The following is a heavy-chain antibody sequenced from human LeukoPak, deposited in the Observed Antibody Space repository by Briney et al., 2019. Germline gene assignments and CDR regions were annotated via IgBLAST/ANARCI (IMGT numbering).Heavy chain of an antibody. CDR1: GYTFTGHF. V-gene: IGHV1-2*02. J-gene: IGHJ4*02. D-gene: IGHD3-22*01. Sequence: ASVKVSCKASGYTFTGHFMHWVRQAPGQGLEWMGWINPNSGGTNYAQKFQGRITMTRDTSISTAYMELSRLRSDDTAVYYCAREGVPINDYYDSSGYLDYWGQGTLVTVSS. CDR3: AREGVPINDYYDSSGYLDY. CDR2: INPNSGGT.